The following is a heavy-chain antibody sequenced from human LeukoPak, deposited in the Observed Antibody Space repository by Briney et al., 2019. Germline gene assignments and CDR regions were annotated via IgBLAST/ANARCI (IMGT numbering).Heavy chain of an antibody. CDR2: INHSGST. D-gene: IGHD6-13*01. Sequence: TSETLSLTCTVSGGSISSSSYYWSWIRQPPGKGLEWIGEINHSGSTNYNPSLKSRVTISVDTSKNQFPLKLSSVTAADTAVYYCVRAPLEDDLAAAGERWGGFDYWGQGTLVTVSS. CDR3: VRAPLEDDLAAAGERWGGFDY. CDR1: GGSISSSSYY. J-gene: IGHJ4*02. V-gene: IGHV4-39*06.